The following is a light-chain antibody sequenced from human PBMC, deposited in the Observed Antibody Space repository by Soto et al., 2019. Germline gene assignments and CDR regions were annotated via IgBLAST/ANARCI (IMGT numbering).Light chain of an antibody. V-gene: IGLV2-14*01. J-gene: IGLJ1*01. CDR2: VVS. Sequence: QCALAQPASLSVSPGQSITISCTGTSSDVGLYDYVSCYQQHPGKAPQLMIYVVSNRPSGVSNRFYASKSGNTASLFISGLQAEDEDDYYRSSYTSDSPYVFGSGTNVTVL. CDR3: SSYTSDSPYV. CDR1: SSDVGLYDY.